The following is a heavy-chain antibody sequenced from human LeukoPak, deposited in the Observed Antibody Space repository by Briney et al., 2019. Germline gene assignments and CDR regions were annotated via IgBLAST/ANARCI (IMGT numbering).Heavy chain of an antibody. CDR3: ARVAGSIDY. D-gene: IGHD6-19*01. CDR2: MNPNSGYT. V-gene: IGHV1-8*03. J-gene: IGHJ4*02. CDR1: GYTFTSYD. Sequence: ASVKVSCKASGYTFTSYDINWVRQPPGQGPEWMGWMNPNSGYTAYAQKFQGRVTITRDTSISTAYMELSSLRSEDTAVYYCARVAGSIDYWGQGTLVTVSS.